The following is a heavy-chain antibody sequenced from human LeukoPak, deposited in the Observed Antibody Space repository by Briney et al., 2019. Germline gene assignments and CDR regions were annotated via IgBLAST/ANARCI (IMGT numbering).Heavy chain of an antibody. CDR2: IYYSGST. CDR1: GGSISSSSYY. J-gene: IGHJ4*02. CDR3: ARETYGSGSYYNLMTVDY. V-gene: IGHV4-39*07. Sequence: SETLSLTCTVSGGSISSSSYYWGWIRQPPGKGLEWIGSIYYSGSTYYNPSLKSRVTISVDTSKNQFSLKLSSVTAADTAVYYCARETYGSGSYYNLMTVDYWGQGTLVTVSS. D-gene: IGHD3-10*01.